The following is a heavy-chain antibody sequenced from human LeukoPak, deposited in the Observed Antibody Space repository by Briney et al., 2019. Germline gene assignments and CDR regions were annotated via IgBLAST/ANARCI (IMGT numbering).Heavy chain of an antibody. CDR2: INPNSGGT. D-gene: IGHD3-3*01. J-gene: IGHJ6*03. CDR1: GYTFTGYY. V-gene: IGHV1-2*02. CDR3: AKTSLSDGSGHYYYMDV. Sequence: GASVKVSCKASGYTFTGYYMHWVRQAPGQGLEWMGWINPNSGGTNYAQKFQGRVTMTRDTSISTAYMELSSLRSEDTALYYCAKTSLSDGSGHYYYMDVWGKGTTVTVSS.